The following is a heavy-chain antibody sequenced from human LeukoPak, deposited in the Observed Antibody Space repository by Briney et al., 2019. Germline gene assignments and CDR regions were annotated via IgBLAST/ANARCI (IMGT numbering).Heavy chain of an antibody. CDR1: GFTFSVYG. CDR2: LSGDETYI. D-gene: IGHD6-13*01. J-gene: IGHJ4*02. V-gene: IGHV3-30*18. Sequence: PGGSLRLSCAASGFTFSVYGMHWVRQAPGKGLEWVALLSGDETYIDYTDSVKGRFTISRDTSKNTLFLQMNSLRADDTAIYYCAKAAVYSRNWTPFDDWGQGTLVIVPS. CDR3: AKAAVYSRNWTPFDD.